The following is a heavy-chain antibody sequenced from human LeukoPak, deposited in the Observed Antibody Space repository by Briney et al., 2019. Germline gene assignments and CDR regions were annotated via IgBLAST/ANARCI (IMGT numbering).Heavy chain of an antibody. CDR1: GFTFSSYA. Sequence: GGSLRLSCSASGFTFSSYAMYWVRQAPGKGLEYFSAISSNVVSTYYADSVKGRFTISRDNSKNTLYLQMTSLRDEDTAVYYCVKKAVGGAKGWFDPWGQGTLVTVSS. V-gene: IGHV3-64D*06. J-gene: IGHJ5*02. D-gene: IGHD1-26*01. CDR2: ISSNVVST. CDR3: VKKAVGGAKGWFDP.